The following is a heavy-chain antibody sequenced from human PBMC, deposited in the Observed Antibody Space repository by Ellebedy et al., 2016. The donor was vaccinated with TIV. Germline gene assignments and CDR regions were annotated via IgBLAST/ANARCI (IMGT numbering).Heavy chain of an antibody. Sequence: GGSLRLXCAASGFTFSSYSMNWVRQAPGKGLEWVSSISSSSSYIYYADSVKGRFTISRDNAKNSLYLQMNSLRAEDTAVYYCARSQQLVQDYWGQGTLVTVSS. CDR3: ARSQQLVQDY. CDR1: GFTFSSYS. J-gene: IGHJ4*02. V-gene: IGHV3-21*01. D-gene: IGHD6-13*01. CDR2: ISSSSSYI.